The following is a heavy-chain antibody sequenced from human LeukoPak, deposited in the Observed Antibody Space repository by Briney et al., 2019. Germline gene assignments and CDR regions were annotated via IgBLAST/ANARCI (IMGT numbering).Heavy chain of an antibody. CDR1: GGSISSYY. CDR2: IYYSGST. Sequence: PSETLSLTCTVSGGSISSYYWSWIRQPPGKGLEWIGYIYYSGSTNYNPSLKSRVTISVDTSKNQFSLKLSSVTAADTAVYYCARDPVTVTTVYYFDYWGQGTLVTVSS. J-gene: IGHJ4*02. V-gene: IGHV4-59*12. D-gene: IGHD4-17*01. CDR3: ARDPVTVTTVYYFDY.